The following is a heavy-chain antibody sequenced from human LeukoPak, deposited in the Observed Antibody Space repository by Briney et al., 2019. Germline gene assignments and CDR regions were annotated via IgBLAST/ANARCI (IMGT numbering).Heavy chain of an antibody. J-gene: IGHJ4*02. Sequence: ASVKVSCKASGYTFTGYYMHWVRQAPGQGLEWMGWMNPNSGNTGYAQKFQGRVTMTRNTSISTAYMELSSLRSEDTAVYYCARTGSSSGEGKDYWGQGTLVTVSP. CDR3: ARTGSSSGEGKDY. V-gene: IGHV1-8*02. CDR1: GYTFTGYY. CDR2: MNPNSGNT. D-gene: IGHD6-6*01.